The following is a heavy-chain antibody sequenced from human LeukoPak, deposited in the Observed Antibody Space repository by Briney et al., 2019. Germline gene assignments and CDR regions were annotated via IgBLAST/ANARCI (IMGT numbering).Heavy chain of an antibody. CDR1: GFAVSTNY. Sequence: GGSLRLSCAASGFAVSTNYLSWVRQAPGKGLEWVSVIYSDGSTYYTDSVKGRFTISRDNAKNSLYLQMNSLRAEDTAVYYCARDAPNDCSSTSCPLDYWGQGTLVTVSS. CDR3: ARDAPNDCSSTSCPLDY. D-gene: IGHD2-2*01. CDR2: IYSDGST. J-gene: IGHJ4*02. V-gene: IGHV3-66*01.